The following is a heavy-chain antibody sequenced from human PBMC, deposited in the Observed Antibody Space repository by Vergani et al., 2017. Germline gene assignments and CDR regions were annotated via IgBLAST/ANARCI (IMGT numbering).Heavy chain of an antibody. V-gene: IGHV1-46*01. D-gene: IGHD5-18*01. J-gene: IGHJ4*02. Sequence: QVQLVQSGAEVKKPGASVKVSCKASGYTFTSYYMHWVRQAPGQGLEWMGIINPSGGSTSYAQKFQGRVTMTRDTSTSTVYMELSRLRSEDTAVYYCARDVIQLWSHSNYFDYWGQGTLVTVSS. CDR2: INPSGGST. CDR3: ARDVIQLWSHSNYFDY. CDR1: GYTFTSYY.